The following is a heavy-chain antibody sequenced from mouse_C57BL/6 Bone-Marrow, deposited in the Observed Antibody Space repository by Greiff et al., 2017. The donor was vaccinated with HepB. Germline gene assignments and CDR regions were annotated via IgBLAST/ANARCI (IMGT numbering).Heavy chain of an antibody. V-gene: IGHV1-61*01. D-gene: IGHD1-1*01. CDR2: IYPSDSET. CDR1: GYTFTSYW. J-gene: IGHJ4*01. CDR3: ARSYYGRRNAMDY. Sequence: QVQLQQPGAELVRPGSSVKLSCKASGYTFTSYWMDWVKQRPGQGLEWIGNIYPSDSETHYNQKFKDKATLTVDKSSSTAYMQLSSLTSEDSAVYYCARSYYGRRNAMDYWGQGTSVTVSS.